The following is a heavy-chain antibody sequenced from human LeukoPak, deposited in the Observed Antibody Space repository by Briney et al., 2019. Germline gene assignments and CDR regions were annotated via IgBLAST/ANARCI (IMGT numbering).Heavy chain of an antibody. CDR1: GGTFSSYA. CDR2: IIPIFGTA. J-gene: IGHJ4*02. D-gene: IGHD5-18*01. CDR3: ARLQAVDTAMAVGFFDY. V-gene: IGHV1-69*05. Sequence: SVKVSCKASGGTFSSYAISWVRQAPGQGLEWMGGIIPIFGTANYAQKFQGRVTITTDESTSTAYMELSSLRSEDTAMYYCARLQAVDTAMAVGFFDYWGQGTLVTVSS.